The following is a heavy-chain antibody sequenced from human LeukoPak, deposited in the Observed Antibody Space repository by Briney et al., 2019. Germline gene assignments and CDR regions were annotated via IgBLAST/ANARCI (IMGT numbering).Heavy chain of an antibody. CDR3: ARDHYDSSGYASGPKPYNWFDP. Sequence: SETLSLTCTVSGGSISSYYWSWIRQPPGKGLEWIGYIYYSGSTNYNPSLKSRVTMSVDTSKNQFSLKLSSVTAADTAVYYCARDHYDSSGYASGPKPYNWFDPWGQGTLVTVSS. CDR1: GGSISSYY. CDR2: IYYSGST. J-gene: IGHJ5*02. D-gene: IGHD3-22*01. V-gene: IGHV4-59*12.